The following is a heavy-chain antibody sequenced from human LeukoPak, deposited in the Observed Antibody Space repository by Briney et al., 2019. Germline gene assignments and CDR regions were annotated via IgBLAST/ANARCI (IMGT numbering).Heavy chain of an antibody. CDR3: ARGQFGVIIVTSQYYFDY. CDR1: GFTFSSYW. D-gene: IGHD3-3*01. CDR2: IKQDGSEK. V-gene: IGHV3-7*03. Sequence: GGSLRLSCAASGFTFSSYWMSWVRQAPGKGLEWVANIKQDGSEKYYVESVKGRFTISRDNAKNSLYLQMNSLRAEDTALYYCARGQFGVIIVTSQYYFDYWGQGTLVTVSS. J-gene: IGHJ4*02.